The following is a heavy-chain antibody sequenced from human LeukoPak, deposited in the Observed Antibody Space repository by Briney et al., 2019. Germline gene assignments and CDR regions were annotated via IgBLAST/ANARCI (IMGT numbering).Heavy chain of an antibody. J-gene: IGHJ4*02. V-gene: IGHV3-30*18. CDR3: AKDLHGSGSLDY. D-gene: IGHD3-10*01. CDR2: ISYDGSNK. CDR1: GFTFSSYG. Sequence: GGSLRLSCAASGFTFSSYGMHWVRQAPGKGLEWVAVISYDGSNKYYADSVKGRFTISRDNSKNTLYLQMNSLRAEDTAVYYCAKDLHGSGSLDYWGQGTLVTVSS.